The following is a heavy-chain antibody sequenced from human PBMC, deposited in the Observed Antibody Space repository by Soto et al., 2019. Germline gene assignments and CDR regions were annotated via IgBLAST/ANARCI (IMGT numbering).Heavy chain of an antibody. J-gene: IGHJ4*02. CDR2: IYHSGST. V-gene: IGHV4-4*02. CDR1: GGSISSSNW. D-gene: IGHD1-26*01. Sequence: SETLSLTCAVSGGSISSSNWWSWVRQPPGKGLEWIGEIYHSGSTNYNPSLKGRVTISVDKSKNQFSLKLSSVTAADTAVYYCARDRRIVGIDYWGQGTLVTVSS. CDR3: ARDRRIVGIDY.